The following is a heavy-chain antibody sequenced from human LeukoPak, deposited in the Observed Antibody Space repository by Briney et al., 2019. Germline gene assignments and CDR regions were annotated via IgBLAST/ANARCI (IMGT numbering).Heavy chain of an antibody. CDR2: IRYDGSNK. CDR1: GFTFSSYG. D-gene: IGHD2-2*01. V-gene: IGHV3-30*02. Sequence: GGSLRLSCAASGFTFSSYGMHWVRQAPGKGLEWVAFIRYDGSNKYYADSVKGRFTISRDNSKNTLYLQMNSLRAEDTAVYYCAKTSPSSTSCSWCHYYYMDVWGKGTTVTVSS. J-gene: IGHJ6*03. CDR3: AKTSPSSTSCSWCHYYYMDV.